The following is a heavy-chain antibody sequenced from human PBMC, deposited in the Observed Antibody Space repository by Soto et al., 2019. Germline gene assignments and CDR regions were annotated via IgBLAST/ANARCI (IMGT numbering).Heavy chain of an antibody. CDR1: GFSLSNARMG. J-gene: IGHJ6*02. V-gene: IGHV2-26*01. CDR2: IFSNDEK. D-gene: IGHD3-10*01. Sequence: QVTLKESGPVLVKPTETLTLTCTVSGFSLSNARMGVRWIRQPPGKALEWLAHIFSNDEKSYSTSLKSRLTISKDTSKHQVVLTMTNMDPVDTATYYCARTLRYGSGSYYRSYGMDVWGQGTTVTVSS. CDR3: ARTLRYGSGSYYRSYGMDV.